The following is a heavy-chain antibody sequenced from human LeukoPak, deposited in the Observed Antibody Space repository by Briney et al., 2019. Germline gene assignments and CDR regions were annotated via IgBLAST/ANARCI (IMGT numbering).Heavy chain of an antibody. V-gene: IGHV4-30-4*01. D-gene: IGHD3-22*01. CDR1: GGSISSYY. CDR3: ARGEMYYYDSSGSPLDY. J-gene: IGHJ4*02. Sequence: SSETLSLTCTVSGGSISSYYWSWIRQPPGKGLEWIGYIYYSGSTYYNPSLKSRVTISVDTSKNQFSLKLSSVTAADTAVYYCARGEMYYYDSSGSPLDYWGQGTLVTVSS. CDR2: IYYSGST.